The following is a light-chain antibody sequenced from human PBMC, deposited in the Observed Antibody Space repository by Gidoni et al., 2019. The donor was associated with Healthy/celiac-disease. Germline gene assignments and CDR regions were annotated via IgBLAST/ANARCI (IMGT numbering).Light chain of an antibody. CDR3: QQYNSYSRT. V-gene: IGKV1-5*03. CDR1: QSISSW. J-gene: IGKJ1*01. Sequence: DIQMTQSPSTLSASVGDRVTITCRASQSISSWLAWYQQKPGKAPKLLIYKASSLESGVPSRFSGSGSGKEFTLTISSLQPDDVATYYCQQYNSYSRTFGQGTKVEIK. CDR2: KAS.